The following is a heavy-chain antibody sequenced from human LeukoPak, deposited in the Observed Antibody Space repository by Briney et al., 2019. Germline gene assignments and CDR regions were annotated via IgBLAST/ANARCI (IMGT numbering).Heavy chain of an antibody. J-gene: IGHJ4*02. V-gene: IGHV3-23*01. CDR1: GFTFSNYG. CDR3: AKGKKLYSTSYVDY. CDR2: ISGTGGST. D-gene: IGHD6-6*01. Sequence: GGSLRLSCAASGFTFSNYGMSWVRQAPGKGLEWISAISGTGGSTYYADSVKGRFTISRDNSKNTVYLQMNSLRVEDTAVYYCAKGKKLYSTSYVDYWGQGTLVTVSS.